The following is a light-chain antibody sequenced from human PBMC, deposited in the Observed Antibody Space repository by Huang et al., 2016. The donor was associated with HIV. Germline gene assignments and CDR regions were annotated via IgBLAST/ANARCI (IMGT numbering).Light chain of an antibody. CDR1: QSVLYSSNNKNY. CDR2: WAS. CDR3: QQYYSTPPVT. J-gene: IGKJ3*01. V-gene: IGKV4-1*01. Sequence: DIVMTQSPDSLAVSLGERATINCKSSQSVLYSSNNKNYLAWYQQKPGQPPKLRIYWASTRESGVPDRFSGSGSGTDFTLTISSLQAEDVAVYYCQQYYSTPPVTFGPGTKVDIK.